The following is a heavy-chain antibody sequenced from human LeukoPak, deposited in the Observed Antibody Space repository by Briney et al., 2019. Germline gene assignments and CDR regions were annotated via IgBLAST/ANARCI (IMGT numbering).Heavy chain of an antibody. J-gene: IGHJ4*02. V-gene: IGHV3-74*01. CDR2: INSDGSST. D-gene: IGHD5-24*01. Sequence: PGGSLRLSCAASGFTFSSYWMHWVRQAPGKGLVWVSRINSDGSSTSYADSVKGRFTISRDNAKNTLYLQMNSLRAEDTAVYYCARDQKRWLQLFLSWGPDYWGQGTLVTVSS. CDR3: ARDQKRWLQLFLSWGPDY. CDR1: GFTFSSYW.